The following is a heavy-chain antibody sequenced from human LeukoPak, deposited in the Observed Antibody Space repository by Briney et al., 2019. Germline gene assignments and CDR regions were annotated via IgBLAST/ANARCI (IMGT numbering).Heavy chain of an antibody. J-gene: IGHJ4*02. D-gene: IGHD2-15*01. V-gene: IGHV4-34*01. CDR2: INHSGST. CDR3: ATLVVVAATFDY. CDR1: GGSFSGYY. Sequence: SETLSLTCAVYGGSFSGYYWSWIRQPPGKGLEWIGEINHSGSTNYNPSLKSRVTISVDTSKNQSSLKLSSVTAADTAVYYCATLVVVAATFDYWGQGTLVTVSS.